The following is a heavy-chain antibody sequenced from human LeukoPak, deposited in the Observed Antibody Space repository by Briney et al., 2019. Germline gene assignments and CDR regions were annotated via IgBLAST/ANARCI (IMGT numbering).Heavy chain of an antibody. Sequence: PGGSLRLSCEASGFTFSTGFTFSSYSMAWVRQAPGKGLEWVSIISGSGDSTYFADSVKGRFTISRDNSKNTLFLQMNSLRAEDTAVYYCSRAAMVRGVDYFDYWGQGTLVTVSS. D-gene: IGHD3-10*01. CDR1: GFTFSTGFTFSSYS. CDR3: SRAAMVRGVDYFDY. CDR2: ISGSGDST. J-gene: IGHJ4*02. V-gene: IGHV3-23*01.